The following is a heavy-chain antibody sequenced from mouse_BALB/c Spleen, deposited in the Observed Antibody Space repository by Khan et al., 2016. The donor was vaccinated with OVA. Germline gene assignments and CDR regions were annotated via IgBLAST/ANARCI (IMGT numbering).Heavy chain of an antibody. CDR3: ARPDYADY. Sequence: QVQLKQSGAELMKPGASVKISCKATGYTFRSYWMEWVKQRPGHGLEWIGEILPGTGSTNYNEKFKGKATFTADTSSNTAYMQLSSLTSEDSAVYYCARPDYADYWGQGTTLTVSS. J-gene: IGHJ2*01. D-gene: IGHD1-1*02. CDR2: ILPGTGST. CDR1: GYTFRSYW. V-gene: IGHV1-9*01.